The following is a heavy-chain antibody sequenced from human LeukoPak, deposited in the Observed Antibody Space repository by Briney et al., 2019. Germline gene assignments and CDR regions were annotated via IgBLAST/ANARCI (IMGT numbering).Heavy chain of an antibody. Sequence: NPSETLSLTCTVSGGSMSSSSYCWGWIRHPPGKGLEWIGSICYKESTYNNPSLESRVTLSVATSKNHFSLKLISVTAADTAVYYCATIRDTAHRYWYFDLWGRGTLVIVSS. V-gene: IGHV4-39*02. CDR3: ATIRDTAHRYWYFDL. CDR1: GGSMSSSSYC. J-gene: IGHJ2*01. CDR2: ICYKEST. D-gene: IGHD5-18*01.